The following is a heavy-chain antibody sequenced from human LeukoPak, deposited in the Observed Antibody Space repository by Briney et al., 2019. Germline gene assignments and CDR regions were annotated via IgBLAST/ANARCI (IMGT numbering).Heavy chain of an antibody. J-gene: IGHJ4*02. CDR2: FDPEDGEDGET. V-gene: IGHV1-24*01. Sequence: VASVKVSCKVSGSSLIEVAMHWVRQAPGEGLEWVGSFDPEDGEDGETHYAQKFQGRVTMTEDASTDTAYMELTSLSSEDTALYYCAMTDRYAGRPFDYWGQGTLVTVSS. CDR3: AMTDRYAGRPFDY. D-gene: IGHD3-9*01. CDR1: GSSLIEVA.